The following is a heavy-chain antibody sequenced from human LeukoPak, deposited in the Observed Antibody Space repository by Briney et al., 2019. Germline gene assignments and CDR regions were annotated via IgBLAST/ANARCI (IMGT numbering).Heavy chain of an antibody. CDR1: TYSISSAYY. V-gene: IGHV4-38-2*02. D-gene: IGHD3-10*01. CDR3: ARPTRPYYYGSGSYWPAVGYYYYYYMDV. CDR2: INHSGST. Sequence: SETLSLTCSVSTYSISSAYYWGWIRQPPGKGLEWIGEINHSGSTNYNPSLKSRVTISVDTSKNQFSLKLSSVTAADTAVYYCARPTRPYYYGSGSYWPAVGYYYYYYMDVWGKGTTVTISS. J-gene: IGHJ6*03.